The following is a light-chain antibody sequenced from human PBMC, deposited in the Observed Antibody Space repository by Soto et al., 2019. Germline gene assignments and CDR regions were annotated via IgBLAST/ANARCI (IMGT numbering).Light chain of an antibody. Sequence: EIVLTQSPATLSLSPGERATLSCRASQSVSSSYLAWYQQKPGQAPRLLIYGASSRATGVPARFSGSGSGTEFTLTISSLQSEDLAIYYCHQYKSWPPFTFGQGTRLEIK. J-gene: IGKJ5*01. CDR3: HQYKSWPPFT. V-gene: IGKV3-15*01. CDR2: GAS. CDR1: QSVSSSY.